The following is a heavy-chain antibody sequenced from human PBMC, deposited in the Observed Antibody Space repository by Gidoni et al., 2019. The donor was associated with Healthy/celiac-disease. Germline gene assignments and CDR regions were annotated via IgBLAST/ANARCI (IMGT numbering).Heavy chain of an antibody. J-gene: IGHJ6*02. CDR1: GGPLCSYD. V-gene: IGHV1-69*01. CDR3: ARSTSRVFIVATIMNYYYGMDV. CDR2: IIPIFGTA. Sequence: VQLVQSGSEVKKPGSPVNVSCKPYGGPLCSYDISWVRQAPGQGLEWMGGIIPIFGTANYAQKFQGRVTITADESTSTAYMELSSLRSEDTAVYYCARSTSRVFIVATIMNYYYGMDVWGQGTTVTVSS. D-gene: IGHD5-12*01.